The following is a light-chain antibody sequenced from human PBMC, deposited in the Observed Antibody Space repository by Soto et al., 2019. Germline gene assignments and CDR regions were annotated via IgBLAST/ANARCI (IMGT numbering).Light chain of an antibody. CDR3: NSYTSRYTWV. V-gene: IGLV2-14*01. CDR1: SDDVGGYIY. CDR2: GVS. J-gene: IGLJ3*02. Sequence: QSALTQPASVSGSPAQSPTISCSRTSDDVGGYIYVSWYQQRPGTAPKLIIYGVSDRPSGVSNRFSGSNSGNAASLTISGPQAEDEATYFRNSYTSRYTWVFGGGTKATVL.